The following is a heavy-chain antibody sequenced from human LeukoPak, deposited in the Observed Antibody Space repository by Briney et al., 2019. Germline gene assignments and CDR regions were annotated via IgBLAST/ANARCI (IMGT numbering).Heavy chain of an antibody. Sequence: ASVTVSCTASGYTFTSYAMHWVRQAPGQRLEWMGWINAGNGNTKYSQKFQGRVTITRDTSASTAYMELSSLRSEDTAVYYCARGTREDAFDIWGQGTMVTVSS. CDR3: ARGTREDAFDI. CDR1: GYTFTSYA. V-gene: IGHV1-3*01. D-gene: IGHD3-10*01. J-gene: IGHJ3*02. CDR2: INAGNGNT.